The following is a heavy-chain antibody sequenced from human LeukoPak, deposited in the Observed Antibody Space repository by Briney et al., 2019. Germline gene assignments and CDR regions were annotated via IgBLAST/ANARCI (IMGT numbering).Heavy chain of an antibody. CDR3: TRDLGVDTTMIFFDY. CDR2: SSAYT. CDR1: GYTFTGYY. V-gene: IGHV1-18*04. Sequence: ASVKVSCKASGYTFTGYYMHWVRQAPGQGLEWMGWSSAYTNYAQKFQGRVTMTTDTSTSTAYMEVRSLRSDDTAVYYCTRDLGVDTTMIFFDYWGQGSLVTVSS. D-gene: IGHD5-18*01. J-gene: IGHJ4*02.